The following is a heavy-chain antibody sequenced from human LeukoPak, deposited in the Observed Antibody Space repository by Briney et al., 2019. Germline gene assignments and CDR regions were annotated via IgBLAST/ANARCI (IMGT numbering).Heavy chain of an antibody. CDR2: IYYTGST. CDR3: ATLQFLEWPHNWFDP. Sequence: SETLSLTCTVSGGSISTSSYYWGWIRQPPGKGLEWVGSIYYTGSTHYNPSLESRVTISVDTSKKQFSLKLTSVTAADTAVYYCATLQFLEWPHNWFDPWGQGTLVTVSS. D-gene: IGHD3-3*01. J-gene: IGHJ5*02. V-gene: IGHV4-39*01. CDR1: GGSISTSSYY.